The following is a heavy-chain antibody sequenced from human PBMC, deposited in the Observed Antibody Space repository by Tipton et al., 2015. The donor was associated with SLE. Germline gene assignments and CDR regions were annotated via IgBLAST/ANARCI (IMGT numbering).Heavy chain of an antibody. V-gene: IGHV3-33*01. D-gene: IGHD3-22*01. CDR3: ARGYYDSSGYGY. CDR2: IWYDGSNK. CDR1: GFTFSSYG. J-gene: IGHJ4*02. Sequence: SLRLSCAASGFTFSSYGMHWVRQAPGKGLEWVAVIWYDGSNKYYADSVKGRFTISRDNSKNTLYLQMNSLRAEDTAVYYCARGYYDSSGYGYWGQGTLVTVSS.